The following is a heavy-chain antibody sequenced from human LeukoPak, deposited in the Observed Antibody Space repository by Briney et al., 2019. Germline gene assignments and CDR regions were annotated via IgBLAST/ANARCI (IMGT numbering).Heavy chain of an antibody. J-gene: IGHJ3*02. D-gene: IGHD2-2*01. CDR2: IIPIFGTA. Sequence: SVKVSCRASGGTFSSYAISWVRQAPGQGLEWMGGIIPIFGTANYAQKFQGRVTITTDESTSTAYMELSSLRSEDTAVYYCASPPGYCSSTSCNGAFDIWGQGTMVTVSS. V-gene: IGHV1-69*05. CDR3: ASPPGYCSSTSCNGAFDI. CDR1: GGTFSSYA.